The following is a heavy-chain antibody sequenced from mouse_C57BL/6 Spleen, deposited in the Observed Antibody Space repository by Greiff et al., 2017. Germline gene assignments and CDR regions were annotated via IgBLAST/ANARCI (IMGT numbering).Heavy chain of an antibody. J-gene: IGHJ2*01. Sequence: QVQLKQPGAELVRPGTSVKLSCKASGYTFTSYWMHWVKQRPGQGLEWIGVIDPSDSYTNYNQKFKGKATLTVDTSSSTAYMQLSSLTSEDSAVYYCARVSNYSYYWGQGTTLTVSS. CDR2: IDPSDSYT. V-gene: IGHV1-59*01. CDR1: GYTFTSYW. D-gene: IGHD5-1*01. CDR3: ARVSNYSYY.